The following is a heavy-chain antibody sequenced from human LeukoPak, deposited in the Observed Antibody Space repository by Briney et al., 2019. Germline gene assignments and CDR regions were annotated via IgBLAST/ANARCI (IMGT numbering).Heavy chain of an antibody. V-gene: IGHV3-53*01. J-gene: IGHJ4*02. CDR2: IYPGGSA. Sequence: GWSLRLSCAASGFTVSSNYMSWVRQAPGKGPECVSVIYPGGSAYYADSVKGRFTISRDDSKNTLYLQMNSLRAEDTAVYYCARESSGYYLDYWGQGTLVTVSS. D-gene: IGHD6-25*01. CDR3: ARESSGYYLDY. CDR1: GFTVSSNY.